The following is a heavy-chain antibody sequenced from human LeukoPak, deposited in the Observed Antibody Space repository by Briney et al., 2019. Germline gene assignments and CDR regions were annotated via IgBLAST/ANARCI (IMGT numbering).Heavy chain of an antibody. V-gene: IGHV3-7*03. CDR2: IRQDGDTK. CDR1: GFTFSNDW. D-gene: IGHD6-13*01. Sequence: PGGSLRLSCAAAGFTFSNDWMHWVRQAPGKGLEWVANIRQDGDTKYYVDSVKGRFTISRDNAMNSLYLQMNSLRAEDTAIYYCARSLPYGTTWYGRSDFWGQGTLVTVSS. CDR3: ARSLPYGTTWYGRSDF. J-gene: IGHJ4*02.